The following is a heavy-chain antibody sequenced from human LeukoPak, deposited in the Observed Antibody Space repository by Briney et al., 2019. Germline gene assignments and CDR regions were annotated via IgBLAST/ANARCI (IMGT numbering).Heavy chain of an antibody. CDR2: IQYDGNNK. V-gene: IGHV3-30*02. CDR1: GFTFSKYG. J-gene: IGHJ4*02. D-gene: IGHD3-10*01. Sequence: GGSLRLSCAACGFTFSKYGMHWVRQAPGKGLEWLTFIQYDGNNKYYSDSVKGRFTISRDNSKNTLFLQMNSLRAEDTAVYYCAKDKSMVRELDYWGQGTLVTVSS. CDR3: AKDKSMVRELDY.